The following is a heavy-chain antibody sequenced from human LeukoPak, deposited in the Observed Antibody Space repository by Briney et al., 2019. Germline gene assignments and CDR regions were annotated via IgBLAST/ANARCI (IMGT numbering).Heavy chain of an antibody. D-gene: IGHD5-18*01. CDR3: AREGTYGYSWVY. Sequence: SETLSLTCTVSGGSISSYYWSWIRQPPGKGLEWIGYIYYSGSTNYNPSLKSRVTISVDTSKNQFSLKLSSVTAADTAVYYCAREGTYGYSWVYWGQGTLVTVSS. V-gene: IGHV4-59*12. CDR1: GGSISSYY. J-gene: IGHJ4*02. CDR2: IYYSGST.